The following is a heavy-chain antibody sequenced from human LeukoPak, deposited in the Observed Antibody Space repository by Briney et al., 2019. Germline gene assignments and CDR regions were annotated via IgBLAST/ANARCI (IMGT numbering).Heavy chain of an antibody. D-gene: IGHD7-27*01. CDR2: INHRGST. Sequence: SETLSLTCAVYGGSFSGYYWSWIRQPPGRGLEWIGEINHRGSTNYNPPLKSRATTSVDTPQTHFPLKLSSVTAADTAVYYCARKELGIIDYWGQGTLVTVSS. CDR3: ARKELGIIDY. V-gene: IGHV4-34*01. J-gene: IGHJ4*02. CDR1: GGSFSGYY.